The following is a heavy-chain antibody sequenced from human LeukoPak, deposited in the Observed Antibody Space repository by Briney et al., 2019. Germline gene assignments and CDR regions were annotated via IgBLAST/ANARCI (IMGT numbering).Heavy chain of an antibody. CDR1: GFTFSSYA. CDR3: AKGPLYGDYDY. V-gene: IGHV3-23*01. J-gene: IGHJ4*02. CDR2: ISGSGGST. Sequence: GGSLTLSCAASGFTFSSYAMSWVRPAPGKGLEWVSAISGSGGSTYYAYSVKGRFTISRDNSKNTLYLQMNSLRAEDTAVYYCAKGPLYGDYDYWGQGNLVTVSS. D-gene: IGHD4-17*01.